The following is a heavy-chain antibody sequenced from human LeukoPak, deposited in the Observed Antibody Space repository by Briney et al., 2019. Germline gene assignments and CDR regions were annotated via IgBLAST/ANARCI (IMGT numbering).Heavy chain of an antibody. D-gene: IGHD1-14*01. CDR2: IVPNNGGT. CDR3: ARANQNYFDY. CDR1: GYTLTELS. V-gene: IGHV1-2*02. J-gene: IGHJ4*02. Sequence: ASVKVSCKVSGYTLTELSMHWVRQAPGKGLEWMGWIVPNNGGTNYAQKFQGRVTMTRDTSISTAFMELSRLRSDDTAIYYCARANQNYFDYWGQGTLVTVSS.